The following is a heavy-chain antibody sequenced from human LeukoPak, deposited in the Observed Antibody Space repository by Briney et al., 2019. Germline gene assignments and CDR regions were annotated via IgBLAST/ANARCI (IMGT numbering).Heavy chain of an antibody. CDR3: ARYFTSTTCILRGFDY. V-gene: IGHV4-38-2*01. CDR2: IYHTGSA. J-gene: IGHJ4*02. CDR1: GYSFTSGHY. D-gene: IGHD2-2*01. Sequence: PSETLSLTCSVSGYSFTSGHYWGWIRPPPGKGLEWIANIYHTGSAHYNPSLKSPLTISVDTSKNQFSLKLSSVTAADTAVYYCARYFTSTTCILRGFDYWGQGTLVTVSS.